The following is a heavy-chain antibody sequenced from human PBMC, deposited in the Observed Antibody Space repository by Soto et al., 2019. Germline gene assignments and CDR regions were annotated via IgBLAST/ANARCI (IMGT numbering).Heavy chain of an antibody. D-gene: IGHD3-10*01. V-gene: IGHV3-23*01. J-gene: IGHJ6*02. CDR3: ARVLYYYGSGRGRNYYYYGMDV. Sequence: GGSLRLSCAASGFTFSSYAMGWVRQAPGTGLERVSVIDGNGGDRSLADSVKGRFTISRDNSKNTLYLQMNSLRAEDTAVYYCARVLYYYGSGRGRNYYYYGMDVWGQGTTVTVSS. CDR1: GFTFSSYA. CDR2: IDGNGGDR.